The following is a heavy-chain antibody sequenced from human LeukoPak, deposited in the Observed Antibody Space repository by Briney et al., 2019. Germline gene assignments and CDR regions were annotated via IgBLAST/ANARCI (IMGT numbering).Heavy chain of an antibody. Sequence: PGGSLRLSCAASGFTFSSYSVNWVRQAPGKGLEWVSYISSSSSTIYYADSVKGRFTISRDNAKNSLYLQMNSLRAEDTAVYYCARDRIAARFPYYFDYWGQGTLVTVSS. J-gene: IGHJ4*02. CDR2: ISSSSSTI. CDR1: GFTFSSYS. CDR3: ARDRIAARFPYYFDY. V-gene: IGHV3-48*01. D-gene: IGHD6-6*01.